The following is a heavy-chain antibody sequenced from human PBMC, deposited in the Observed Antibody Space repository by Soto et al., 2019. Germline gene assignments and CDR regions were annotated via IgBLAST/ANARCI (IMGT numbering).Heavy chain of an antibody. V-gene: IGHV3-21*01. D-gene: IGHD2-2*01. CDR2: ISSSSSYI. J-gene: IGHJ3*02. CDR3: ARVSLDSTVSRHAFDI. CDR1: GFTFSSYS. Sequence: EVQLVESGGGLVKPGGSLRLSCAASGFTFSSYSMNWVRQAPGKGLEWVSSISSSSSYIYYADSVKGRFTISRDNAKNSLYLQMNSLRAEDTAVYYCARVSLDSTVSRHAFDIWGQGTMVTVSS.